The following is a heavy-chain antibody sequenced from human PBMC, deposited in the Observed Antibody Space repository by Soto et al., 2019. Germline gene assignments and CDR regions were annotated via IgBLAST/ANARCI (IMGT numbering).Heavy chain of an antibody. J-gene: IGHJ4*02. CDR2: ISYDGGLQ. CDR1: GFTFTSYG. CDR3: VSDRGYGHASVPYS. D-gene: IGHD5-18*01. Sequence: QAHLVESGGGVVQPGRSLRLSCAASGFTFTSYGMHWVRQAPGTRLEWVAVISYDGGLQHYADSVKGRFTISRDNSKNMVLLQMNSLGAGDTAVYYCVSDRGYGHASVPYSWGQGTLVSVSS. V-gene: IGHV3-30*03.